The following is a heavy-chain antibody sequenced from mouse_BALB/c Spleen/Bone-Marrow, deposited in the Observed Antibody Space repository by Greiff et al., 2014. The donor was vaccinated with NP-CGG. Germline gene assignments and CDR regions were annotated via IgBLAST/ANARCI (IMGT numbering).Heavy chain of an antibody. CDR1: GYTFSSYW. V-gene: IGHV1-9*01. CDR3: SRGGYDTSIFAY. J-gene: IGHJ3*01. D-gene: IGHD2-3*01. CDR2: ILPGSGTT. Sequence: QVQLQQSGAELMKPGASVKISCKATGYTFSSYWIEWVNQRPGHGLEWIGEILPGSGTTHYNEKFKDKATFTADTSSNTAYMQLSSLTSEDSAVYYCSRGGYDTSIFAYWGQGTLVTVSA.